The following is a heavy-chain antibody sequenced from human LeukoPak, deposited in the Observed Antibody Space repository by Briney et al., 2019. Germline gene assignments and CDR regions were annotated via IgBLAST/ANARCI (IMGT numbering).Heavy chain of an antibody. CDR2: ISAYNGNT. CDR1: GYTFTSYG. D-gene: IGHD3-22*01. V-gene: IGHV1-18*01. J-gene: IGHJ4*02. Sequence: ASVKVSCKASGYTFTSYGISWVRQAPGQGLEWMGWISAYNGNTNYAQKLQGRVTITADESTSTAYMELSSLRSEDTAVYYCARDSHYYYDSSGYYSSAFDYWGQGTLVTVSS. CDR3: ARDSHYYYDSSGYYSSAFDY.